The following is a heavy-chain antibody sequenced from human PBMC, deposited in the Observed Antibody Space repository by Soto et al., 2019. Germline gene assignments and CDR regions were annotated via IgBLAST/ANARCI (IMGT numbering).Heavy chain of an antibody. J-gene: IGHJ6*02. D-gene: IGHD6-13*01. CDR2: ISSSSSYI. CDR1: GFNFSSYS. Sequence: EVQLVESGGGLVKPGGSLRLSCAASGFNFSSYSMNWVRQAPGKGLEWVSSISSSSSYIYYADSVKGRFTISRDNATNSLYLQMNSLRAEDTAVYYCARVAAAANYYYYGMDVGGQGTKGAFSS. V-gene: IGHV3-21*01. CDR3: ARVAAAANYYYYGMDV.